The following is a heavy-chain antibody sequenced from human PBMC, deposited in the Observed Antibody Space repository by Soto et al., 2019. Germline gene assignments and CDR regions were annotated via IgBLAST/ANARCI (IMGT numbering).Heavy chain of an antibody. Sequence: QVQLVESGGGVVQPGRSLRLSCAASGFTFSTYGMHWVRQAPGKGLEWVAVIWYAGSNKYYADSVKGRFTITRDNSKNTLYLQMNSLRAEDTAVYYYARGTVHFDYWGQGTLVTVSS. V-gene: IGHV3-33*01. CDR3: ARGTVHFDY. D-gene: IGHD4-17*01. CDR1: GFTFSTYG. J-gene: IGHJ4*02. CDR2: IWYAGSNK.